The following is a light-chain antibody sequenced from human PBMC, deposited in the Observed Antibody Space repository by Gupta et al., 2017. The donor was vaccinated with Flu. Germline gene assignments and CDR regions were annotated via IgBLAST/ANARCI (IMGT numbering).Light chain of an antibody. Sequence: EIVLTQSPGTLSLSPGERATLSCRASQSVSSSYLAWYQQKPGQAPRLLIYGASSRATGIPDRFSGSGSGTDFTLTISRLEPEDFAVYYCQQECSSQWTFGQGTKVEIK. J-gene: IGKJ1*01. CDR3: QQECSSQWT. CDR2: GAS. V-gene: IGKV3-20*01. CDR1: QSVSSSY.